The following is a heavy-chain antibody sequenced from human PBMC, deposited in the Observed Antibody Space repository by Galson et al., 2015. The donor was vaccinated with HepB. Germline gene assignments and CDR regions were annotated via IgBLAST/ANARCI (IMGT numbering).Heavy chain of an antibody. CDR1: GFTVSSNY. J-gene: IGHJ5*02. CDR2: IYRGGST. D-gene: IGHD2-2*01. Sequence: SLRLSCAASGFTVSSNYMGWVRQAPGKGLEWVSVIYRGGSTYYADSVKGRFTISRDNSKNTLYLQMNSLRAEDTAVYYCAWSSTWTPSFDPWGQGTLVTVSS. V-gene: IGHV3-66*02. CDR3: AWSSTWTPSFDP.